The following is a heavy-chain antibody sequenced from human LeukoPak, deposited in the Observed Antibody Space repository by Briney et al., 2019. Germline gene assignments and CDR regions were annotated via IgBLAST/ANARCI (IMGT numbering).Heavy chain of an antibody. D-gene: IGHD5-12*01. CDR1: GFTFGSYS. Sequence: GGSLRLSCAASGFTFGSYSMSWVRQAPGKGLEWVSSISGSGDNTYYADSVKGRFTISRDNSKKTLYLQMNSLRAEDTAIYYCAKEQRAYSGYAVGSCFDPWGQGSLVTVSS. J-gene: IGHJ5*02. CDR2: ISGSGDNT. CDR3: AKEQRAYSGYAVGSCFDP. V-gene: IGHV3-23*01.